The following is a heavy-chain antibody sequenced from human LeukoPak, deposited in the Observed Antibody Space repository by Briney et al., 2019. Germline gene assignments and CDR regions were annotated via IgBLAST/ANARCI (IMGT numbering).Heavy chain of an antibody. CDR1: GYSISSGYY. CDR2: IYYSGST. V-gene: IGHV4-38-2*02. J-gene: IGHJ3*02. CDR3: AGPWVTAIGSPAFDI. D-gene: IGHD2-21*02. Sequence: PSETLSLTCTVSGYSISSGYYWGWIRQPPGKGLEWIGSIYYSGSTYYNPSLKSRVTISVDTSKNQFSLKLSSVTAADTAVYYCAGPWVTAIGSPAFDIWGQGTMVTVSS.